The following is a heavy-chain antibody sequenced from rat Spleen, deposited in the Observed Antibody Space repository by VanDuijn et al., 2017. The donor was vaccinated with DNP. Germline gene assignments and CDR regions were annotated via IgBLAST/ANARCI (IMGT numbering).Heavy chain of an antibody. D-gene: IGHD1-3*01. CDR1: GFTFSDFN. V-gene: IGHV5-7*01. J-gene: IGHJ2*01. Sequence: EVQLVESGGGLVRPGRSLKLSCAASGFTFSDFNMAWVRQAPKKGLEWVETVSSDGGITTYRDSVKGRFTISRDNARSTLYLRMDSLRSEDTATYYCTRHDHVNYYFDYWGRGVMVTVSS. CDR3: TRHDHVNYYFDY. CDR2: VSSDGGIT.